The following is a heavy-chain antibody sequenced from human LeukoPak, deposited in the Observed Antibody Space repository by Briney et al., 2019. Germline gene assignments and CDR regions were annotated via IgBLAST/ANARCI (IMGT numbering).Heavy chain of an antibody. V-gene: IGHV4-39*07. D-gene: IGHD1-26*01. CDR2: IYYSGST. J-gene: IGHJ5*02. CDR3: TREVRSAWASFDP. CDR1: GGSISSNTYY. Sequence: PSETLSLTCTVSGGSISSNTYYWGWIRQPPGKGLEWIGRIYYSGSTYYNPSLKSRVTISVDMSKNQFSLKLTSVTAADTAVYYCTREVRSAWASFDPWGQGTLVTVSS.